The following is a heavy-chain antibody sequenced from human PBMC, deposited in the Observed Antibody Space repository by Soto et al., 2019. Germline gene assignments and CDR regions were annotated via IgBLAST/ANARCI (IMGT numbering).Heavy chain of an antibody. CDR1: GGTFSSYA. CDR2: IIPAVGTA. D-gene: IGHD7-27*01. J-gene: IGHJ4*02. CDR3: ARLGQGFFDY. Sequence: QVQLVQSGAEVKKPGSSVKVSCKASGGTFSSYAISWVRQAPGQGLEWMGSIIPAVGTADYAQKFQGRVTITADESARTAYMEVSSLTSEDTAVDYCARLGQGFFDYWGQGTLVTVSS. V-gene: IGHV1-69*18.